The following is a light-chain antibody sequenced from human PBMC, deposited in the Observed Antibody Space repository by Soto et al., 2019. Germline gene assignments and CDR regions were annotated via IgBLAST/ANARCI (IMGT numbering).Light chain of an antibody. J-gene: IGKJ2*01. V-gene: IGKV3-15*01. Sequence: EIVMTQSPATLSVSPGERATLSCRASQSVSSNLAWYQQNPGQAPRLLIYGASTRATGIPARFSGSGSGTAFTLTISSLQSEEFAVYYSQQYNNWSHSFSQGTKLEIK. CDR1: QSVSSN. CDR2: GAS. CDR3: QQYNNWSHS.